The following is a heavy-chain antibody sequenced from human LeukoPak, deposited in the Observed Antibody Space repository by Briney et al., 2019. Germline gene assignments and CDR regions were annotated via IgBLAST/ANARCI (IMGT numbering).Heavy chain of an antibody. CDR3: AKTRAAGTFYFDY. J-gene: IGHJ4*02. V-gene: IGHV3-23*01. CDR1: GFTFSSYA. Sequence: GGSLRLSCAASGFTFSSYAMSWVRQAPGKGLEWVSAISGSGGSTYYVDSVKGRFTISRDNSKNTLYLQMNSLRAEDTAVYYCAKTRAAGTFYFDYWGQGTLVTVSS. CDR2: ISGSGGST. D-gene: IGHD6-13*01.